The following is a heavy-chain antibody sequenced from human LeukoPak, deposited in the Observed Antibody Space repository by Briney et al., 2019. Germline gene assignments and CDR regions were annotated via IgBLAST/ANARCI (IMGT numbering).Heavy chain of an antibody. CDR3: AREGPRGNSQFDY. J-gene: IGHJ4*02. D-gene: IGHD2/OR15-2a*01. V-gene: IGHV3-33*01. CDR1: GFTFSNYG. CDR2: IWYDGSNK. Sequence: GGSLRLSCAASGFTFSNYGMHWVRQAPGKGLEWVALIWYDGSNKYYADSVKDRLTIFRDNSKNTLFLQMNSLRAEDTAVYYCAREGPRGNSQFDYWGQGTLVTVSS.